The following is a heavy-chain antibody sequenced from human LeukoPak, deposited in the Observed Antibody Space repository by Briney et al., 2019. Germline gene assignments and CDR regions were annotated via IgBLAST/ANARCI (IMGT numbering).Heavy chain of an antibody. V-gene: IGHV3-30*01. D-gene: IGHD1-7*01. CDR1: GFTFSSYA. J-gene: IGHJ4*02. CDR2: ISYDGSNK. CDR3: ARASGWNYALDY. Sequence: PGGSLRLSCAASGFTFSSYATHWVRQAPGKGLEWVAVISYDGSNKYYADSVKGRFTISRDNSKNTLYLQMNSLRAEDTAVYYCARASGWNYALDYWGQGTLVTVSS.